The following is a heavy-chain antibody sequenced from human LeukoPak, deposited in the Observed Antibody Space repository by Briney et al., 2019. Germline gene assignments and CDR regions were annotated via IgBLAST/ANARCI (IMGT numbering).Heavy chain of an antibody. CDR1: GYTFTGYY. J-gene: IGHJ4*02. V-gene: IGHV1-2*02. D-gene: IGHD1-1*01. CDR2: INPNSGST. CDR3: ARVSTRYNWNRLDY. Sequence: ASVKVSCKASGYTFTGYYMHWVRQAPGQGLEWMGWINPNSGSTNYAQKFQGRVTMTRDTSISTAYMELSRLRSDDTAVYYCARVSTRYNWNRLDYWGQGTLVTVSS.